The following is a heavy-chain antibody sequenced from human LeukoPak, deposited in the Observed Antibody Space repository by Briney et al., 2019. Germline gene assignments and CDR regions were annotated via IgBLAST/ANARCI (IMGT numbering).Heavy chain of an antibody. CDR2: ISDSGDYT. V-gene: IGHV3-23*01. J-gene: IGHJ4*02. Sequence: GGSLRLSCAGSGFTFSSYAMSWVRQAPGQGLEWVSVISDSGDYTSYADSVRGRFTISRDNSRNTLYLQMISLRPEDTAVYYCAKDTSIGKYCTNGVCSPFDYWGQGALVTVSS. CDR1: GFTFSSYA. D-gene: IGHD2-8*01. CDR3: AKDTSIGKYCTNGVCSPFDY.